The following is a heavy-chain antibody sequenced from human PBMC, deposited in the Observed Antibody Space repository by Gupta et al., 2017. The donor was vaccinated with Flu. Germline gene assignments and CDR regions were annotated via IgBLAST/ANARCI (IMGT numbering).Heavy chain of an antibody. V-gene: IGHV4-34*01. CDR3: ARGLKDYGYGLDV. CDR2: LNHSGGTNSGRV. CDR1: GGSFSGSF. J-gene: IGHJ6*02. Sequence: QVRLQQWGAGLLKPSETLSLICGLSGGSFSGSFWSWIRPSPGRGLEWVGELNHSGGTNSGRVNYNPSLNGRVTISQDMSTNQFSLKLRSVTAADTGMYFCARGLKDYGYGLDVWGQGTTVIVSS. D-gene: IGHD4-17*01.